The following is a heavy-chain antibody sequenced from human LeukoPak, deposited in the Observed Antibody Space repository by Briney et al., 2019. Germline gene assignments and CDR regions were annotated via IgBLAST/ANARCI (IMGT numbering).Heavy chain of an antibody. D-gene: IGHD2-21*02. Sequence: GGSLRLSCAASGFTFSIYWMSWVRQAPGKGLEWVANIKQDGSEKYYVDSVKGRFTFSRDNAKNSLYLQMNSLRVEDTAVYYCARNRDWAFDYWGQGSLVTVSS. V-gene: IGHV3-7*02. J-gene: IGHJ4*02. CDR2: IKQDGSEK. CDR1: GFTFSIYW. CDR3: ARNRDWAFDY.